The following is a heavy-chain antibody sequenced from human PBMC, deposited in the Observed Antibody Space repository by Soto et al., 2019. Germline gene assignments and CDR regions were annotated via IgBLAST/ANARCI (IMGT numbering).Heavy chain of an antibody. D-gene: IGHD6-13*01. CDR1: GFTFSNYA. V-gene: IGHV3-23*01. J-gene: IGHJ2*01. CDR2: MNGDGSGM. Sequence: DVQVLESGGGLVQPGGSLRLSCAASGFTFSNYAMSWVRQAPGKGLEWASAMNGDGSGMYYPDSVKGRFTISRDNAKNTPYLQMNGLRAEDTAVYYCARGEQQIYWFFDLWGRGTLVTVSS. CDR3: ARGEQQIYWFFDL.